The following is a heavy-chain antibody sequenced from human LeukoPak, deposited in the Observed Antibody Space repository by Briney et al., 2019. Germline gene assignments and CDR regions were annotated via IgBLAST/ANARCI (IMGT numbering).Heavy chain of an antibody. CDR3: ARGKVGFSSWSDFDY. CDR2: IYKTGST. J-gene: IGHJ4*02. D-gene: IGHD6-6*01. Sequence: SETLSLTCTVSGASITNYYWNWIRQPPGKGLEWIGFIYKTGSTNYNPSLRSRVSISLDTSKSQFSLKLNSVTAADTAVYYCARGKVGFSSWSDFDYWGQGTLVTVSS. CDR1: GASITNYY. V-gene: IGHV4-59*01.